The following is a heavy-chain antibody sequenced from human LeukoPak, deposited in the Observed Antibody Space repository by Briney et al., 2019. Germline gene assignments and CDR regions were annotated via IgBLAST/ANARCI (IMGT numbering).Heavy chain of an antibody. CDR1: GFTFSSYG. J-gene: IGHJ4*02. D-gene: IGHD1-14*01. V-gene: IGHV3-30*03. Sequence: GGSLRLSCAASGFTFSSYGMSWVRQAPGKGLEWVAVISYDGSNKYYADSVKGRFTISRDNSKNTLYLQMNSLRAEDTAVYYCARGKRYTTEPYYFDYWGQGTLVTVSS. CDR2: ISYDGSNK. CDR3: ARGKRYTTEPYYFDY.